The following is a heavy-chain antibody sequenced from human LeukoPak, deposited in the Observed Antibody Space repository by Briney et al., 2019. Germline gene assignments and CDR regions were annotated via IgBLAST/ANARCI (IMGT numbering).Heavy chain of an antibody. D-gene: IGHD6-13*01. CDR3: ARGAAAAGTDY. J-gene: IGHJ4*02. CDR2: ITSSSIHT. V-gene: IGHV3-21*01. CDR1: GFTFITYN. Sequence: GGSLRLSCAASGFTFITYNMNWVRQAPGKGLEWVSSITSSSIHTFYADSVRGRFTISRDNAKNSLYLQMNSLRAEDTAVYYCARGAAAAGTDYWGQGTLVTVSS.